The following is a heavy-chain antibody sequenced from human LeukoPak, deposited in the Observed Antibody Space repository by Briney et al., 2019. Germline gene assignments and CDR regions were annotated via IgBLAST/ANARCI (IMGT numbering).Heavy chain of an antibody. Sequence: PSETLSLTCTVSGGSVNSGSYYWSWIRQPPGKGLEWIGDISYSGTTNQNPSLKGRVTLSVDTSKNQFSLKLSSVTAADTAVYYCCRVTPNYYASGAYYAFDYWGQGTLVTVSS. CDR1: GGSVNSGSYY. J-gene: IGHJ4*02. CDR2: ISYSGTT. D-gene: IGHD3-10*01. V-gene: IGHV4-61*01. CDR3: CRVTPNYYASGAYYAFDY.